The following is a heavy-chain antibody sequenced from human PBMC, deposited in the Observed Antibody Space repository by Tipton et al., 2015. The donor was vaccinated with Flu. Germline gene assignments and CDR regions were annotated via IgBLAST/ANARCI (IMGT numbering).Heavy chain of an antibody. J-gene: IGHJ6*02. CDR2: ISVSGSST. V-gene: IGHV3-23*01. CDR1: GFTLSNYG. Sequence: SLRLSCVGSGFTLSNYGVTWDRQAPGKGLEWVSAISVSGSSTYYADSVKGRFTISRDNSQRTLDLQMNSLRTEDTAVYYCARDLSSSPGNYYGMDVWGQGTTVTVSS. D-gene: IGHD1-26*01. CDR3: ARDLSSSPGNYYGMDV.